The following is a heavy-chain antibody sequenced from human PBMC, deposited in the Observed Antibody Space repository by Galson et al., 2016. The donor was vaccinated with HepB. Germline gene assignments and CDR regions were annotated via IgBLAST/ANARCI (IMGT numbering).Heavy chain of an antibody. J-gene: IGHJ5*01. Sequence: PLSLTCTVSGGSISSGTYFWTWIRQHPGKGLEWIGYVHHGGNTYYNPSLKNRVTLSVDTSENEFYLNLTSVTAADTAIYYCAREKIQFDSWGQGMLVTVSS. CDR3: AREKIQFDS. CDR2: VHHGGNT. CDR1: GGSISSGTYF. V-gene: IGHV4-31*03.